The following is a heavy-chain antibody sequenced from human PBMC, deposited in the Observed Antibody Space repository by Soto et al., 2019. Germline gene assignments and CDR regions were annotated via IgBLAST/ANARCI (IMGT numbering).Heavy chain of an antibody. CDR3: ARGSTIFGVSPERYFDY. Sequence: PVGSLRLSCAASGFTVSSNYMSWVRQAPGKGLEWVSVIYSGGSTYYADSVKGRFTISRDNSKNTLYLQMNSLRAEDTAVYYCARGSTIFGVSPERYFDYWGQGTLVTSPQ. J-gene: IGHJ4*02. CDR2: IYSGGST. D-gene: IGHD3-3*01. V-gene: IGHV3-66*01. CDR1: GFTVSSNY.